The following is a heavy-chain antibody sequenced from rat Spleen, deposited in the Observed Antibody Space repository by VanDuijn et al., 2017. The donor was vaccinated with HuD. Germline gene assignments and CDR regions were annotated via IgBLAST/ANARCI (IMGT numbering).Heavy chain of an antibody. D-gene: IGHD4-1*01. V-gene: IGHV5-27*01. CDR1: GISFSDYD. J-gene: IGHJ3*01. Sequence: EMQLVESGGGLVQPGRSLKLSCAASGISFSDYDMAWVRQAPTKGLEWVASISSSGENTYYRDSVKGRFTVSRDDAKSTLYLQMDSLGSEDTATYYCTTYGGLRNWFAHWGQGTLVTVSS. CDR2: ISSSGENT. CDR3: TTYGGLRNWFAH.